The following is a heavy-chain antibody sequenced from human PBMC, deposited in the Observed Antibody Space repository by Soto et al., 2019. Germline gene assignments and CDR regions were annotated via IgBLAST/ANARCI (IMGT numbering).Heavy chain of an antibody. Sequence: GGSLRLSCAASGFTFSSYGMHWVRQAPGKRLEWVADIWYDGSNKYYADSVKGRFTISRDNSKNTLYLQMNSLRAEDTAVYYCARDREYHGWFDPWGQGTLVTVSS. CDR3: ARDREYHGWFDP. CDR1: GFTFSSYG. D-gene: IGHD3-10*01. V-gene: IGHV3-33*01. J-gene: IGHJ5*02. CDR2: IWYDGSNK.